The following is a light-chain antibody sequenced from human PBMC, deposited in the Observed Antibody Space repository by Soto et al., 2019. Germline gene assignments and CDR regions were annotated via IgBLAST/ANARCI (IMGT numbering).Light chain of an antibody. CDR2: GAS. Sequence: ETVMTQSPATLSVSPGERATLSCRASQTVSSKFAWYQQKPRQAPRRLIYGASTRATGIPARFSGSGSGTEFTLTISRLQSEDFAVYYCQQYNDWPRTFGQGTKVEIK. J-gene: IGKJ1*01. CDR3: QQYNDWPRT. CDR1: QTVSSK. V-gene: IGKV3-15*01.